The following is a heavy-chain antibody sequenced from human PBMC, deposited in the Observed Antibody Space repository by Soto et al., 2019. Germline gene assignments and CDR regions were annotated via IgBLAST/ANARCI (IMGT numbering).Heavy chain of an antibody. J-gene: IGHJ4*02. V-gene: IGHV4-59*01. CDR1: GTSIGTYY. Sequence: SETLSLTCTVSGTSIGTYYWSWIRQPPGRGLEWIGYIYYTGTTNYNSPLKSRVTISLDTSMTQFSLKLNSATTADTAVYYCAMADYHKYFFDHWGQGILVTVSS. CDR3: AMADYHKYFFDH. D-gene: IGHD4-17*01. CDR2: IYYTGTT.